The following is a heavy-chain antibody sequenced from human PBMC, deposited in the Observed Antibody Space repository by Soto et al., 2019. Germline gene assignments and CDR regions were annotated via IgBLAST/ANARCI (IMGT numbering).Heavy chain of an antibody. D-gene: IGHD2-15*01. CDR3: ASDSHCDGGNCPMGCFDT. CDR2: IYHGNSNT. J-gene: IGHJ3*02. V-gene: IGHV5-51*01. CDR1: ANDFRIHL. Sequence: PXESLKVSWQGSANDFRIHLFVSLVPMPGNGLEWVRIIYHGNSNTMYSPSFQGQVTISADTALSTTYLQWDTLKPADTAIYFCASDSHCDGGNCPMGCFDTLGQRKMVTVSS.